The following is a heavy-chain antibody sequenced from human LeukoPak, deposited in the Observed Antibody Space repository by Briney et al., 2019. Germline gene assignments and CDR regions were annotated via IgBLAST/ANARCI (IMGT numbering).Heavy chain of an antibody. CDR2: IYSSGSA. V-gene: IGHV4-59*08. Sequence: SETLSLTCTVSGASINNNFWTWIRQPPGKGLEWIGYIYSSGSANYTPSLKSRVIISGETSKNHISLNLTSVTAAGTSVNFCGRHRDYYDAWGHGTLVTVSS. CDR1: GASINNNF. J-gene: IGHJ4*01. CDR3: GRHRDYYDA. D-gene: IGHD3-22*01.